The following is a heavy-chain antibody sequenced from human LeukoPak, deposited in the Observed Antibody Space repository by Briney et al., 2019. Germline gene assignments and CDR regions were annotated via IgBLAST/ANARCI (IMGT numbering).Heavy chain of an antibody. CDR2: ISGSGGNT. J-gene: IGHJ4*02. CDR3: AKGLYSSGEYLDY. Sequence: PGGSLRLSCAASGFSFSSYAMSWVRQAPGKGLEWVSVISGSGGNTYYADSVKGRFTISRDNSKNTLFVQMNSLRAEDTAVYYCAKGLYSSGEYLDYWGQGTLVTVSS. V-gene: IGHV3-23*01. CDR1: GFSFSSYA. D-gene: IGHD6-19*01.